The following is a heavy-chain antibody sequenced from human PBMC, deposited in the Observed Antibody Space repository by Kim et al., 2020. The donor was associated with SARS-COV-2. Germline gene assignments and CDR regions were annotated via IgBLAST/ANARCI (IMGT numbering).Heavy chain of an antibody. V-gene: IGHV4-59*08. CDR1: GGSISSYY. Sequence: SETLSLTCTVSGGSISSYYWSWIRQPPGKGLEWIGYIYYSGSTNYNPSLKSRVTISVDTSKNQFSLKLSSVTAADTAVYYCARLVLSRDTAMSTVYFDYWGQGTLVTVSS. J-gene: IGHJ4*02. D-gene: IGHD5-18*01. CDR2: IYYSGST. CDR3: ARLVLSRDTAMSTVYFDY.